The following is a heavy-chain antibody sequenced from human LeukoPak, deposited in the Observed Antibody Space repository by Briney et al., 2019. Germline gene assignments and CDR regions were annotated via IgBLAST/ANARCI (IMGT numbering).Heavy chain of an antibody. CDR1: GGSISSGGYS. J-gene: IGHJ5*02. CDR3: ARAGSQYSSKNWFDP. V-gene: IGHV4-30-2*01. CDR2: IYRSGST. Sequence: SETLSLTCAVSGGSISSGGYSGSWIRQPPGKGLEWIGYIYRSGSTYYNPSLKSRVTISVDRSKNQFSLKLSSVTAADTAVYYCARAGSQYSSKNWFDPWGQGTLVTVSS. D-gene: IGHD6-19*01.